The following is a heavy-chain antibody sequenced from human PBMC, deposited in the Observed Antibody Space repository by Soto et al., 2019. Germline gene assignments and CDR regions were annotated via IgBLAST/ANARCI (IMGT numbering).Heavy chain of an antibody. D-gene: IGHD1-26*01. J-gene: IGHJ4*02. CDR1: GGSISRGSYY. CDR2: IHNSGTT. Sequence: QLQLQESGPGLVKPSETLSLTCTVSGGSISRGSYYWGWIRQPPGKGLEWIGSIHNSGTTYYNPSLKSRVIISVDMSRIQFALKLISVTAADTAVYYCARIIMGATSDYWGQGTLVTVSS. V-gene: IGHV4-39*01. CDR3: ARIIMGATSDY.